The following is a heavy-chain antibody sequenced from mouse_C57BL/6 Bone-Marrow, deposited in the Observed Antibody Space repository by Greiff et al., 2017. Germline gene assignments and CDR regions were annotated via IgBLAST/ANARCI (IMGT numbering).Heavy chain of an antibody. Sequence: EVKLMESGGDLVKPGGSLKLSCAASGFTFSSYGMSWVRQTPDKRLEWVATISSGGSYTYYPDSVKGRFTISRDNAKNTLYLQMSSLKSEDTAMYYCARRSGILGFAYWGQGTLVTVSA. V-gene: IGHV5-6*02. CDR3: ARRSGILGFAY. CDR2: ISSGGSYT. J-gene: IGHJ3*01. CDR1: GFTFSSYG.